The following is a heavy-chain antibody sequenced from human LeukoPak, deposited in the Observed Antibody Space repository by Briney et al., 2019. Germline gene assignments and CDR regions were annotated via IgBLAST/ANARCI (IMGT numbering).Heavy chain of an antibody. V-gene: IGHV3-48*01. J-gene: IGHJ3*02. CDR2: ISTNTTTI. D-gene: IGHD7-27*01. CDR3: VRVGTSFDI. CDR1: GFTSKFYS. Sequence: PGGSLRLSCAASGFTSKFYSMNWVRKPPGKGLEWVSYISTNTTTIYYADSVKGRFTISRDNAKNSLYLQMNSLRVEDTAVYYCVRVGTSFDIWGQGTMVTVSS.